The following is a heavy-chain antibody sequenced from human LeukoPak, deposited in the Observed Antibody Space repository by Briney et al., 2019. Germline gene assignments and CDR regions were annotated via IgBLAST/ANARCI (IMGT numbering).Heavy chain of an antibody. CDR3: ASSTGTTPNFDY. J-gene: IGHJ4*02. CDR2: IIPTLGIA. D-gene: IGHD1-1*01. CDR1: GGTFSSYA. Sequence: SVKVSCKASGGTFSSYAISWVRQAPGQGLEWMGRIIPTLGIANYAQKFQGRVTITADKSTSAAYMELSSLRSEDTAVYYCASSTGTTPNFDYWGQGTLVTVSS. V-gene: IGHV1-69*04.